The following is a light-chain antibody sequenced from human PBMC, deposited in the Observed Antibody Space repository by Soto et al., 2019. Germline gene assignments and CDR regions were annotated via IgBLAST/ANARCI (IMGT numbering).Light chain of an antibody. Sequence: EIVLAQSPGTLSLSPWERAALSCMASETVTSTHLAWYQQKPGQAPRLLIYGAPSRATGIPDRFSGSGSGTDFTLTITRVEPEDFAVYYCQQYGDSLSITFGQGTRLEI. V-gene: IGKV3-20*01. CDR1: ETVTSTH. J-gene: IGKJ5*01. CDR2: GAP. CDR3: QQYGDSLSIT.